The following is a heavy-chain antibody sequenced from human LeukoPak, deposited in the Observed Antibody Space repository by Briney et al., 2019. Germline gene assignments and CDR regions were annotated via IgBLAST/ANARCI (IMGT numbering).Heavy chain of an antibody. J-gene: IGHJ6*03. Sequence: GGSLEISCKGSGYNFTSYWIGWGRQLPGKGLEWRGIIYPGDSDTRYSPSFQGQVTISADKSISTAYLQWSSLKASDTAMYYCARLPLRGYMDVWGKGTTVTVSS. CDR3: ARLPLRGYMDV. CDR1: GYNFTSYW. CDR2: IYPGDSDT. V-gene: IGHV5-51*01.